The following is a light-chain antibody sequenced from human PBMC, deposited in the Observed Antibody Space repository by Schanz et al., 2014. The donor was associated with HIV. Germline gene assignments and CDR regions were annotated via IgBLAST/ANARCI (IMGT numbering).Light chain of an antibody. CDR3: SSYTSSSTWV. CDR1: SIDVGGYDY. J-gene: IGLJ3*02. V-gene: IGLV2-14*03. CDR2: DVS. Sequence: QSALTQPASLSGSPGQSITISCTGTSIDVGGYDYVSWYQQHPGKAPKLMIYDVSNRPSGVSNRFSGSKSGNTASLTISGLQAEDEADYYCSSYTSSSTWVFGGGTKVTVL.